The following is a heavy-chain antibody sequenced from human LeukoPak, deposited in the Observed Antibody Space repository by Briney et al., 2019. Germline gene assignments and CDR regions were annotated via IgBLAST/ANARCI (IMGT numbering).Heavy chain of an antibody. CDR3: AREEDSYPAVMFTSDY. CDR2: ISAYNGNT. Sequence: ASVKVSCKASGYTFTSYGISWVRQAPGQGLEWMGWISAYNGNTNYAQKLQGRVTMTTDTSTSTAYMELRSLRSDDTAVYYCAREEDSYPAVMFTSDYWGQGTLVTVSS. J-gene: IGHJ4*02. CDR1: GYTFTSYG. V-gene: IGHV1-18*01. D-gene: IGHD2-2*01.